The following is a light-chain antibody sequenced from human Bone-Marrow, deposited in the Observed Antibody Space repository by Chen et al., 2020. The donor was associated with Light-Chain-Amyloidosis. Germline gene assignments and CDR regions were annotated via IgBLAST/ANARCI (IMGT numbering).Light chain of an antibody. J-gene: IGLJ1*01. Sequence: QSALTQPASVSGPPGQSIPIPCTGTSGDVGTYNYVSWYQQHPGKAPKVMIYAVSNRPSGVSNRFSGSKSGNTASLTISGLQAEDEADYYCSSFTSSSSYVFGPGTKVTVL. V-gene: IGLV2-14*01. CDR2: AVS. CDR3: SSFTSSSSYV. CDR1: SGDVGTYNY.